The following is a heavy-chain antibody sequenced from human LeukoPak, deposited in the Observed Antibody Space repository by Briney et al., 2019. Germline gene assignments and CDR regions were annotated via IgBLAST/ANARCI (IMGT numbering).Heavy chain of an antibody. CDR2: ISSSGSTI. Sequence: GGSLRLSCAASGFTFSSYEMNWVRQAPGKGLEWVSYISSSGSTIYYADSVKGRITISRDNAKNSLYLQMNSLRAEDTAVYYCATTLYSSSWLSAYYYYYYMDVWGKGTTVTVSS. CDR1: GFTFSSYE. V-gene: IGHV3-48*03. J-gene: IGHJ6*03. CDR3: ATTLYSSSWLSAYYYYYYMDV. D-gene: IGHD6-13*01.